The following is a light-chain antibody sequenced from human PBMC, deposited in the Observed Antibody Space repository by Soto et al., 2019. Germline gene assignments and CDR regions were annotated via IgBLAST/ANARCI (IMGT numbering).Light chain of an antibody. V-gene: IGKV1-27*01. Sequence: QITQSPSSVSASVGDRVTITCRASQGISNYLAWYQQKPGKVPKLLIYAASTLRSGVPSRFSGSGSGTDFTLTISSLQPEDVATYYCQQSYSTPLWTFGQGTKVDIK. CDR1: QGISNY. J-gene: IGKJ1*01. CDR3: QQSYSTPLWT. CDR2: AAS.